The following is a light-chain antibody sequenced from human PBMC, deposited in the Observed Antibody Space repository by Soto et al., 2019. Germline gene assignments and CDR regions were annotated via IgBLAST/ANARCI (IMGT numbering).Light chain of an antibody. Sequence: QSALTQPASVSGSPGQSIAISCTGTSSDAGGYNYVSWYQQHPGKAPKLMVYDVSNRPSGVSNRFSGSKSGNTASLTISGLQAEDEADYYCSSYTSSSSYVFGTGTKATIL. CDR3: SSYTSSSSYV. CDR2: DVS. V-gene: IGLV2-14*01. J-gene: IGLJ1*01. CDR1: SSDAGGYNY.